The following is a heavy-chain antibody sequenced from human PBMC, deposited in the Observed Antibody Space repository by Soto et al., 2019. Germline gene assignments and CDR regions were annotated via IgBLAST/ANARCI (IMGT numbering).Heavy chain of an antibody. CDR1: GDSISSTGFY. CDR2: IHYTGRT. V-gene: IGHV4-31*03. CDR3: ARDHQSLGDQYGMDL. J-gene: IGHJ6*02. Sequence: SETLSLTCSVSGDSISSTGFYWSWIRQHPGKAPEWIGNIHYTGRTSYNPSLKSRLAISLDASKNQFSLSLSSVTSADSAVYYCARDHQSLGDQYGMDLSGQGTTVTVS.